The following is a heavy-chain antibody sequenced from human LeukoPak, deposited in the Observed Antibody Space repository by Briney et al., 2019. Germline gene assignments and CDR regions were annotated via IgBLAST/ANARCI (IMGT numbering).Heavy chain of an antibody. V-gene: IGHV4-34*01. J-gene: IGHJ4*02. D-gene: IGHD6-13*01. CDR2: INHSGST. CDR3: ARGRGTAGS. CDR1: GGAFSGYY. Sequence: PSETPSLPCAVYGGAFSGYYLSWIRHPPREGVEWIGEINHSGSTNYNPSLKSRVTISVDTSKNQFSLKLSSVTAADTAVYYCARGRGTAGSWGQGTLVTVSS.